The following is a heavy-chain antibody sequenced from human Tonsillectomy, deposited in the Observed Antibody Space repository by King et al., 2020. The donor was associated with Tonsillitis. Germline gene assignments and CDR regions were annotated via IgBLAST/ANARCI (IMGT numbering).Heavy chain of an antibody. CDR1: GFTFSSYS. CDR3: ARASPVGASGFDY. D-gene: IGHD1-26*01. V-gene: IGHV3-21*01. CDR2: ISSSSTYI. Sequence: VQLVESGGGLVKPGGSLRLSCAASGFTFSSYSMNWVRQAPGKGLEWVSSISSSSTYIYYADSVKGRFTVFRDNAKNSLLLQMSSLRAEDTAVYYWARASPVGASGFDYWGQGTLVTVSS. J-gene: IGHJ4*02.